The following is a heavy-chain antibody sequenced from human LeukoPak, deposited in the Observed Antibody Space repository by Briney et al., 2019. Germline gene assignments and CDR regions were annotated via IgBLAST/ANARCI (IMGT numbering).Heavy chain of an antibody. V-gene: IGHV3-23*01. J-gene: IGHJ3*02. CDR3: AKDFPLLWFGESDAFDI. CDR1: GFTFGSFA. CDR2: ICDSATGT. Sequence: GGSLRLSCAASGFTFGSFAMNWVRQAPGKGLEWVSVICDSATGTHYADSVKGRFTISGDTSKNTLYLQMNSLRAEDTAVYYCAKDFPLLWFGESDAFDIWGQGTMVTVSS. D-gene: IGHD3-10*01.